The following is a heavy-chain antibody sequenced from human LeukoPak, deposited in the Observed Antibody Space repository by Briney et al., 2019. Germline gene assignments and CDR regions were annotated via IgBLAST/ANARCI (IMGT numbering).Heavy chain of an antibody. V-gene: IGHV5-51*01. J-gene: IGHJ5*02. CDR1: GYSFTTYW. D-gene: IGHD1-1*01. CDR3: ARRGTENWFDP. Sequence: GESLKISCKGSGYSFTTYWIAWVRRVPGKGLEWMGIIYPGDSDTRYSPSFQGQVTISADKSISTAYLQWSSLKASDTAMYYCARRGTENWFDPWGQGTLVTVSS. CDR2: IYPGDSDT.